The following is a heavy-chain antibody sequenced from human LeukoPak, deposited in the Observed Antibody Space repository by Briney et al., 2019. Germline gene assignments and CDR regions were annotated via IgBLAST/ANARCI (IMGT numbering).Heavy chain of an antibody. J-gene: IGHJ4*02. V-gene: IGHV3-21*01. CDR3: ARGFFDYDFWSGYEW. CDR2: ISSSSSYI. Sequence: VGSLRLSCAASGFTFSSYSMNWVRQAPGKGLEWVSSISSSSSYIYYADSVKGRFTISRDNAKNSLYLQMNSLRAEDTAVYYCARGFFDYDFWSGYEWWGQGTLVTVSS. CDR1: GFTFSSYS. D-gene: IGHD3-3*01.